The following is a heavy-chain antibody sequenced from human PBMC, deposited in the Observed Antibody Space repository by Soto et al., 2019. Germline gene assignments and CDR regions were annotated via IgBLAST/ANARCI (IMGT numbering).Heavy chain of an antibody. D-gene: IGHD3-22*01. J-gene: IGHJ3*02. CDR2: IYHSGST. V-gene: IGHV4-4*02. Sequence: QVQLQESGPGLVKPSGTLSLTCAVSGGSISSSNWWSWVRQPPGKGLEWIGEIYHSGSTNYNPSLKSRVTISVDKSKNQFSLKLSSVTPADTAVYYCARDRYDSSGYVIIDAFDIWGQGTMVTVSS. CDR1: GGSISSSNW. CDR3: ARDRYDSSGYVIIDAFDI.